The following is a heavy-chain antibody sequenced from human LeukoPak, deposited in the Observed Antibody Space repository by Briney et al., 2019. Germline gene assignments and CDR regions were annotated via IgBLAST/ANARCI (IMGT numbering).Heavy chain of an antibody. CDR1: GGSFSGYY. CDR2: INHSGST. J-gene: IGHJ4*02. CDR3: AGRWNWGVFDY. D-gene: IGHD7-27*01. Sequence: SETLSLTCAVYGGSFSGYYWSWIRQPPGKGLEWIGEINHSGSTNYNPSLKSRVTISVDTSKNQFSLKLSSVTAADTAVYYCAGRWNWGVFDYWGQGTLVTVSS. V-gene: IGHV4-34*01.